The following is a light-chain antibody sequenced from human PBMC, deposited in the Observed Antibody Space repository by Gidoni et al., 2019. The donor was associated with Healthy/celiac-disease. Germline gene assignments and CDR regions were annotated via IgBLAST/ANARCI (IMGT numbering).Light chain of an antibody. V-gene: IGKV3-15*01. J-gene: IGKJ1*01. CDR3: QQDNNWPPWT. CDR1: QSVSSN. Sequence: VMTQSPATRSVSPGERATLSCRASQSVSSNLAWYQQKPGQAPRLLIYGASTRATGIPARFSGSGSGTEFTLTISSLQSEDFAVYYCQQDNNWPPWTFGQGTKVEIK. CDR2: GAS.